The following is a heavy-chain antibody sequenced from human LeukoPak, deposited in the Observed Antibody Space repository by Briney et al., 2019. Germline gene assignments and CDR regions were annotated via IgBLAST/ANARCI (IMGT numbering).Heavy chain of an antibody. Sequence: ASVKVSCKASGYTFTGYYMHWVRQAPGQGLEWMGWINPNSGGTNYAQKFQGRVTMTRDTSISTAYMELSRLRSDDTAVYYCARVVAPESDAFDYWGQGTLVTVSS. V-gene: IGHV1-2*02. J-gene: IGHJ4*02. CDR2: INPNSGGT. CDR3: ARVVAPESDAFDY. D-gene: IGHD2-2*01. CDR1: GYTFTGYY.